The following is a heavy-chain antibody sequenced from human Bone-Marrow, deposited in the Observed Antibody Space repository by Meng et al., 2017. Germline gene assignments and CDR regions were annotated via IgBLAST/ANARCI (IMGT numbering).Heavy chain of an antibody. V-gene: IGHV4-34*01. CDR3: ARVVSGWYEYFDY. CDR1: GGSFSDYY. Sequence: QVQLRQLGEAPLKPPEALSLTCVVSGGSFSDYYWSWIRQPPGKGLEWIGEINHSGSTNYNPSLKSRVTISVDTSKNQFSLKLSSVTAADTAVYYCARVVSGWYEYFDYWGQGTLVTVSS. D-gene: IGHD6-19*01. CDR2: INHSGST. J-gene: IGHJ4*02.